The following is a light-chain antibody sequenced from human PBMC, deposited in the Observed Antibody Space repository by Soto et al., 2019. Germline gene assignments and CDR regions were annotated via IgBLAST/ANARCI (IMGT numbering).Light chain of an antibody. CDR3: CSFTPPSTHV. CDR1: RSDIGAYDY. J-gene: IGLJ1*01. CDR2: EVN. V-gene: IGLV2-14*01. Sequence: QSALTQPASLSGSPGQSITISCTGTRSDIGAYDYVSWFQQYPGKAPKLMISEVNNRPAGVSNRFSGSKSGTTAYLTISGLQVEDEAEYFCCSFTPPSTHVFGTGTKLTVL.